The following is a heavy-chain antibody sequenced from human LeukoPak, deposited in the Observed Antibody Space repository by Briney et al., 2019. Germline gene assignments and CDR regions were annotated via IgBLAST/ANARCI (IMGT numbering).Heavy chain of an antibody. V-gene: IGHV1-18*01. CDR1: GGAVSRLA. CDR2: ISAYNGNT. D-gene: IGHD6-19*01. Sequence: ASVKVSCKASGGAVSRLAINWVRQAPGQGLEWMGWISAYNGNTNYAQKLQGRVTMTTDTSTSTAYMELRSLRSDDTAVYYCARSMAVASTSLDYWGQGTLVTVSS. J-gene: IGHJ4*02. CDR3: ARSMAVASTSLDY.